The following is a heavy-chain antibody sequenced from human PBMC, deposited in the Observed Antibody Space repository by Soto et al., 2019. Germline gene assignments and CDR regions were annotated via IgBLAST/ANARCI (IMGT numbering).Heavy chain of an antibody. Sequence: QVQLVESGGGVVQPGRSLRLSCAASGFTFSSYGMHWVRQAPGKGLEWVAVISYDGSNKYYADSVKGRFTISRDNSKNTLYLQMNSLRAEDTAVYYCAKGPRGAQPNWYFDLWGRGTLVTVSS. CDR3: AKGPRGAQPNWYFDL. J-gene: IGHJ2*01. V-gene: IGHV3-30*18. D-gene: IGHD2-15*01. CDR2: ISYDGSNK. CDR1: GFTFSSYG.